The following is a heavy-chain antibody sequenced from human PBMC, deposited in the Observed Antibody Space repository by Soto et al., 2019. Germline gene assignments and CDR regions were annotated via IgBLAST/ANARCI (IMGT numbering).Heavy chain of an antibody. CDR1: GFTFSNYA. CDR3: ARDKRDLRFLEWSYYFDY. D-gene: IGHD3-3*01. V-gene: IGHV3-30-3*01. J-gene: IGHJ4*02. Sequence: QVQLVESGGGVVQPGRSLRLSCAPSGFTFSNYAMHWVRQAPGKGLEWVAVISYDGSNKYYADSVKGRFTISRDTSQKALYLQMNSLRAEDTAVYYCARDKRDLRFLEWSYYFDYWGQGTLVTVSS. CDR2: ISYDGSNK.